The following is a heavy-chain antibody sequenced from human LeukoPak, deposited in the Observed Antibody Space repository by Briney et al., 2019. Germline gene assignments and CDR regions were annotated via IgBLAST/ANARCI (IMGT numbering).Heavy chain of an antibody. CDR3: ARGRLGLDYVFDY. CDR1: GYTFTSYY. D-gene: IGHD3-10*02. J-gene: IGHJ4*02. Sequence: ASVKVSCKASGYTFTSYYMHWVRQAPGQGLEWMGIINPSGGSTSYAQKFQGRVTITADESTSTAYMELSSLRSEDTAVYYCARGRLGLDYVFDYWGQGTLVTVSS. CDR2: INPSGGST. V-gene: IGHV1-46*01.